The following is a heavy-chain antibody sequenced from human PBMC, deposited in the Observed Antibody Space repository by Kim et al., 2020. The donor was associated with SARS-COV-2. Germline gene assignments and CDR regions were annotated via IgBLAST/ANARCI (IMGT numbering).Heavy chain of an antibody. J-gene: IGHJ3*02. Sequence: YGDSVKGRFTNSRDNSKNTLYLQMNSLRAVDTAVYYCARGLAAAGFDAFDIWGQGTMVTVSS. CDR3: ARGLAAAGFDAFDI. V-gene: IGHV3-30*01. D-gene: IGHD6-13*01.